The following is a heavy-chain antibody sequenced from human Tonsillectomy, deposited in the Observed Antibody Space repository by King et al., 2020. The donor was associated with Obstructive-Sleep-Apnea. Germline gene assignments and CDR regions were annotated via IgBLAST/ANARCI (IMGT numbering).Heavy chain of an antibody. D-gene: IGHD6-13*01. CDR2: SNHSGST. V-gene: IGHV4-34*01. J-gene: IGHJ4*02. CDR3: ARGRSSSSWYFDY. Sequence: VQLQQWGAGLLKPSETLSLTCAVYGGSFSGDDWSWIRQPPGKGLEWIGESNHSGSTNYNPSLKSGVTISVDTSTNQLSLKLSSVTAADTAVYYCARGRSSSSWYFDYWGQGTLVTVSS. CDR1: GGSFSGDD.